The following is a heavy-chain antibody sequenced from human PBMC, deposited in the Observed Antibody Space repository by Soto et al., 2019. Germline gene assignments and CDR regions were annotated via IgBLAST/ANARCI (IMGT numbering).Heavy chain of an antibody. CDR1: GGSISDFY. D-gene: IGHD4-17*01. CDR3: ARGSLSTVTANAFDI. J-gene: IGHJ3*02. V-gene: IGHV4-59*01. Sequence: QVQLQESGPGLVKPSETLSLTCTVSGGSISDFYWSWIRQPPGKALEWLGYGYMDYSGSTNYKPSLESRASISVDPSKNQFSLRLSSVTAADTAVYYCARGSLSTVTANAFDIWGPGALVTVSS. CDR2: MDYSGST.